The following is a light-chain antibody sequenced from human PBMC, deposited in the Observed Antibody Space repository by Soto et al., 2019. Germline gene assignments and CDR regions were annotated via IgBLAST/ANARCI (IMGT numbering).Light chain of an antibody. CDR3: QQRSNWPPIT. V-gene: IGKV1-5*03. CDR2: KAS. Sequence: DIQMTQSPSTLSASVRDRVTITCRASQTISSWLAWFQQRPGRAPKFLIYKASSLKNGVPLRFSGSGSGTQFTLTNSSLQPDDFAVYYCQQRSNWPPITFGQGTRLEI. J-gene: IGKJ5*01. CDR1: QTISSW.